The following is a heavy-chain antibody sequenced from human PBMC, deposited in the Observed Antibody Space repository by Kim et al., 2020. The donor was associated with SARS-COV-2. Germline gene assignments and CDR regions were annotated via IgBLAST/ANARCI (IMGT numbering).Heavy chain of an antibody. J-gene: IGHJ6*02. D-gene: IGHD3-10*01. CDR1: GGSFSGYY. V-gene: IGHV4-34*01. CDR2: INHSGST. Sequence: SETLSLTCAVYGGSFSGYYWSWIRQPPGKGLEWIGEINHSGSTNYNPSLKSRVTISVDTSKNQFSLKLSSVTAADTAVYYCARAASFYGSGSYFPPYYYYGMDVWGQGTTVTVSS. CDR3: ARAASFYGSGSYFPPYYYYGMDV.